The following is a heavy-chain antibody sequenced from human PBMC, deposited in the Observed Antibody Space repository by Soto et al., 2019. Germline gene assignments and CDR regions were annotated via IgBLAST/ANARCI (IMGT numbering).Heavy chain of an antibody. CDR2: ISSSSSYI. J-gene: IGHJ3*02. V-gene: IGHV3-21*01. CDR1: GFTFSSYS. CDR3: ARVADYGDYLSAFDI. D-gene: IGHD4-17*01. Sequence: GGSLRLSCAASGFTFSSYSMNWVRQAPGKGLEWVSSISSSSSYIYYADSVKGRFTISRDNAKNSLYLQMNSLRAEDTAVYYCARVADYGDYLSAFDIWGQGTMVTVSS.